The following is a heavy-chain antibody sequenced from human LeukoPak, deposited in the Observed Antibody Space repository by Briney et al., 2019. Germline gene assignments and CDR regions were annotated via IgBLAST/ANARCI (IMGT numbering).Heavy chain of an antibody. V-gene: IGHV3-23*01. D-gene: IGHD1-26*01. CDR1: GFTFSSYG. CDR3: ARDGIVGATMGVPGAVGWFDP. CDR2: IRDNVGST. Sequence: GGTLRLSCVVSGFTFSSYGMSWVRQAPGKGLEWVSGIRDNVGSTYYADSVKGRFTIYRDNSKNTLYLQMNGLRAEDTAVYYCARDGIVGATMGVPGAVGWFDPWGQGTLVTVSS. J-gene: IGHJ5*02.